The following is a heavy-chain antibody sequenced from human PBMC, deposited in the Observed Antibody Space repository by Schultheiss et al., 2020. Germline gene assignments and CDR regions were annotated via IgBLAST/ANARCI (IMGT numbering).Heavy chain of an antibody. D-gene: IGHD3-22*01. CDR3: SPRPDYYDSSGYLY. V-gene: IGHV3-33*01. J-gene: IGHJ4*02. CDR1: RFTFSSYG. Sequence: GGSLRLSCAASRFTFSSYGMHWVRQAPGKGLEWVAVIWYDGSNKYYADSVKGRFTISRDNSKNTLYLQMNSLKTEDTAVYYCSPRPDYYDSSGYLYWGQGTLVTVSS. CDR2: IWYDGSNK.